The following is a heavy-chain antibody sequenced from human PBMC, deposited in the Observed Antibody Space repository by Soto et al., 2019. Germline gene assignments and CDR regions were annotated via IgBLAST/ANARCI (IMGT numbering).Heavy chain of an antibody. V-gene: IGHV4-34*01. J-gene: IGHJ6*03. CDR1: GGSFSGYY. CDR3: ARGLLNKLYYYYYMDV. CDR2: INHSGST. Sequence: QVQLQQWGAGLLKPSETLSLTCAVYGGSFSGYYWSWIRQPPGKGLEWIGEINHSGSTNYNPSLKSRVTISVDTSKNQFSLKLSSVTAADTAVYYCARGLLNKLYYYYYMDVWGKGTTVTVSS. D-gene: IGHD2-15*01.